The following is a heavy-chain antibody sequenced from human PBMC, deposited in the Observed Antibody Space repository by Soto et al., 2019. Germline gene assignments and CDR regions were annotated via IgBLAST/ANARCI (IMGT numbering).Heavy chain of an antibody. CDR3: ARVHSSSYHCCDY. D-gene: IGHD6-13*01. Sequence: EVQLVESGGGLVQPGGSLRLSCAASGFTVSSYYMSWVRQAPGKGLEWVSVSYSAGSADFADSVKGRFTISRDNSKNTLYLQMSGLRAEDTAVYCCARVHSSSYHCCDYWGQGTLVTVSS. CDR1: GFTVSSYY. J-gene: IGHJ4*02. CDR2: SYSAGSA. V-gene: IGHV3-66*01.